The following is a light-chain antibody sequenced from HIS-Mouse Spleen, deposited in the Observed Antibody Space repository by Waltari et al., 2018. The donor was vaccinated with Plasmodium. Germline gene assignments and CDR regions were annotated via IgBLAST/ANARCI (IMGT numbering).Light chain of an antibody. Sequence: SYELTQPSSVSVSPGQTARITCSGDVLAKKYARWFQQKPGQAPVLVIYKDSKRPSGIPERFSGSSSGTTVTLTISGAQVEDEADYYCYSVADNNRVFGGGTKLTVL. CDR3: YSVADNNRV. CDR1: VLAKKY. J-gene: IGLJ3*02. CDR2: KDS. V-gene: IGLV3-27*01.